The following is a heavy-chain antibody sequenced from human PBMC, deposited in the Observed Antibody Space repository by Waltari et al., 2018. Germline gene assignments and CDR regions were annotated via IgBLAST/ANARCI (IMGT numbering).Heavy chain of an antibody. CDR3: AMGYGSGSYDY. CDR2: ISFDGSDK. CDR1: GFPFSTYA. D-gene: IGHD3-10*01. Sequence: QVQLEESGGGVVQPGKSLRLSGAAPGFPFSTYAVQWVRQAPGKGLEWVAVISFDGSDKFYAASVKGRFTISRDNSKNTLYLQMNSLRAEDTAVYYCAMGYGSGSYDYWGQGSLVTVSS. V-gene: IGHV3-30*03. J-gene: IGHJ4*02.